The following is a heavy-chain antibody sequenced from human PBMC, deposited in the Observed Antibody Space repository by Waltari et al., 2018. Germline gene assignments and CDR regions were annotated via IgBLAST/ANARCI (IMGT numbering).Heavy chain of an antibody. CDR1: GYSFTSYW. Sequence: EVQLVQSGAEVKRPGESLKISCKGSGYSFTSYWIGWVAQVAGKGLEWMGVLYPGDSDTRYSPSFQGQVTISADKSISTAYLQWSSLKASDTAMYYCARWRVPAAPARGWFDPWGQGTLVTVSS. V-gene: IGHV5-51*01. CDR3: ARWRVPAAPARGWFDP. D-gene: IGHD2-2*01. CDR2: LYPGDSDT. J-gene: IGHJ5*02.